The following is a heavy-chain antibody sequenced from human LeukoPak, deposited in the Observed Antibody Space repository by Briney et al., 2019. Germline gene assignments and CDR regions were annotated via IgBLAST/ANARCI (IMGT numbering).Heavy chain of an antibody. J-gene: IGHJ4*02. V-gene: IGHV4-59*12. D-gene: IGHD1-1*01. Sequence: SETLSPTCTVSGGSISSYYWSWIRQPPGKGLEWIGYMYYSGSTYYNPSLKSRVTISVDTSKNQFSLKLSSVTAADTAVYYCASGKTGSFDYWGQGTLVTVSS. CDR2: MYYSGST. CDR3: ASGKTGSFDY. CDR1: GGSISSYY.